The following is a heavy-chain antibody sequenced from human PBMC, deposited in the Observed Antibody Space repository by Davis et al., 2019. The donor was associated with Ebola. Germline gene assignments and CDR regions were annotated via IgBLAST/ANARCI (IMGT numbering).Heavy chain of an antibody. Sequence: ASVKVSCKASGYTFTNYGITWVRQAPGQGLDWMGIINPSGGSTTYAQKFQGRVTMTRDTSTSTVYMELSSLRSEDTAVYYCARAHTYYYESSGYGVDPWGQGTLVTVSS. V-gene: IGHV1-46*01. CDR1: GYTFTNYG. J-gene: IGHJ5*02. CDR3: ARAHTYYYESSGYGVDP. D-gene: IGHD3-22*01. CDR2: INPSGGST.